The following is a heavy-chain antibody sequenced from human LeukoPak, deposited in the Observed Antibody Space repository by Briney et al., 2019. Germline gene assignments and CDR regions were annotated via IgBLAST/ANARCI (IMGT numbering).Heavy chain of an antibody. Sequence: PGGCLRLSRSASGFTFSSYARSWVRRAPGKGLEWVSAISGSDASTSYADSVKGLYTISRDNSKNTLYPQMNSLTAEDTAVYSCGTYYDLFTGPYYFDFWGQGTLVTVSS. J-gene: IGHJ4*02. CDR1: GFTFSSYA. D-gene: IGHD3-9*01. CDR2: ISGSDAST. V-gene: IGHV3-23*01. CDR3: GTYYDLFTGPYYFDF.